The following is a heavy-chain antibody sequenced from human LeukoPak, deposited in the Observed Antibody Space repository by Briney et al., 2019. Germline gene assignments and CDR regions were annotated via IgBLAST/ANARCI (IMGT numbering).Heavy chain of an antibody. D-gene: IGHD3-3*01. Sequence: ASVKVSCKASGYTFTSYYMHWVRQAPGQGLEWMGIINPSGGSTSYAQKFQGRVTMTRNTSTSTAYMELSSLRSEDTAVYYCARGPTIFGVVIIRNDAFDIWGQGTMVTVSS. V-gene: IGHV1-46*01. CDR2: INPSGGST. CDR1: GYTFTSYY. CDR3: ARGPTIFGVVIIRNDAFDI. J-gene: IGHJ3*02.